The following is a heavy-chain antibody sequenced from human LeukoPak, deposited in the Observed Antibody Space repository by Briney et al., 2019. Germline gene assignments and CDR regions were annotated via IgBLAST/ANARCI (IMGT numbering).Heavy chain of an antibody. CDR1: GYTFTSYG. Sequence: EASVKVSCKASGYTFTSYGITWVRQAPGQGLEWMGWISAYNGNTNYAQKLQGRVTMTTDTSTSTAYMELRSLRSDDTAVYYCARFDTSYYFDYWGQGTLVTVSS. V-gene: IGHV1-18*01. CDR3: ARFDTSYYFDY. CDR2: ISAYNGNT. J-gene: IGHJ4*02.